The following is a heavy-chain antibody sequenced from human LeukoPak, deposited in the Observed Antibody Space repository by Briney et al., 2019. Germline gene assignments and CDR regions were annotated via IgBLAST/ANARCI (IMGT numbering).Heavy chain of an antibody. D-gene: IGHD3-3*01. V-gene: IGHV3-66*01. CDR1: GLTVSSTY. Sequence: GGSLRLSCAASGLTVSSTYMSWVRQTPGQGLEWVSVIYSGGSTYYADSVKGRFTISRDNSKNTLYLQMNSLRAEDTAVYYCARDLLEWYFDYWGQGTLVTVSS. CDR2: IYSGGST. J-gene: IGHJ4*02. CDR3: ARDLLEWYFDY.